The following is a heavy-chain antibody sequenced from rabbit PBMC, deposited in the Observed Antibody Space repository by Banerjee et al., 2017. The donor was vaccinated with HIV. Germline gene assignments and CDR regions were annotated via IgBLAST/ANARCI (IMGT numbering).Heavy chain of an antibody. CDR2: INTGSGST. Sequence: QEQLEESGGGLVQPEGSLTLTCKASGFDFSSNAMCWVRQAPGKGLEWIGCINTGSGSTWYASWVNGRFTISKTSPTTVTLQMTSLTAADTATYFCARDLAGVIGWNFNLWGPGTLVT. CDR1: GFDFSSNA. CDR3: ARDLAGVIGWNFNL. D-gene: IGHD4-1*01. V-gene: IGHV1S47*01. J-gene: IGHJ4*01.